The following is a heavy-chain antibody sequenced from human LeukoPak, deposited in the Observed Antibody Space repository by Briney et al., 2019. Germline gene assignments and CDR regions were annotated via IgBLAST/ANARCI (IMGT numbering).Heavy chain of an antibody. CDR3: ARSDYYDSSGYYYFGAFDI. J-gene: IGHJ3*02. CDR2: INPNSGGT. Sequence: ASVKVSCKASGYTFTGYYMHWVRQAPGQGLEWMGWINPNSGGTNYAQKLQGRVTMTRDTSISTAYMELSRLRSDDTAVYYCARSDYYDSSGYYYFGAFDIWGQGTMVTVSS. D-gene: IGHD3-22*01. V-gene: IGHV1-2*02. CDR1: GYTFTGYY.